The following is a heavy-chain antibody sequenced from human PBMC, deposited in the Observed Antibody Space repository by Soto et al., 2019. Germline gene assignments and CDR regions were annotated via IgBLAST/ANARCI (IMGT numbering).Heavy chain of an antibody. D-gene: IGHD5-18*01. Sequence: GGSLRLSCAASGLTVSSSYMSWVRQAPGKGLQWVSVIYSAGSTYYANSVKGRFTISRDISTNMVYLQMSSLTDEDTAVYYCARAREREYSSAIFFDIWGQGALVTVYS. CDR2: IYSAGST. CDR3: ARAREREYSSAIFFDI. V-gene: IGHV3-53*01. J-gene: IGHJ4*02. CDR1: GLTVSSSY.